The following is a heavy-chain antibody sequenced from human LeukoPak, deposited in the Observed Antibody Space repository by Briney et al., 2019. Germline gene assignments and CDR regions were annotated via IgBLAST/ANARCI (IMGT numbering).Heavy chain of an antibody. CDR1: GYTFTSYY. D-gene: IGHD6-13*01. Sequence: ASVKVSCKASGYTFTSYYMHWVRQAPGQGLEWMGINNPSGGSTSYAQKFQGGVTMTRDTPTSTVYVELSSLRSKDTAVYYCARDSGGPYSSSWYEAFDIWGQGTMVTVSS. CDR2: NNPSGGST. CDR3: ARDSGGPYSSSWYEAFDI. V-gene: IGHV1-46*01. J-gene: IGHJ3*02.